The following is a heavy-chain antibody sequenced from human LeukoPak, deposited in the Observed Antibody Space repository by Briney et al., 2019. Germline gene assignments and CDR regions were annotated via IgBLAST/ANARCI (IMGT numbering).Heavy chain of an antibody. V-gene: IGHV3-53*01. CDR3: ARDGSSGWYPH. Sequence: GGSLRLSCAASGFTFSTNYMSWVRQAPGKGLEWVSIIYSGGNTYYSDSVKGRFIISRDSSKNTLSLQMNSLRVEDTAVYYCARDGSSGWYPHWGQGTLVTVSS. J-gene: IGHJ4*02. CDR1: GFTFSTNY. CDR2: IYSGGNT. D-gene: IGHD6-19*01.